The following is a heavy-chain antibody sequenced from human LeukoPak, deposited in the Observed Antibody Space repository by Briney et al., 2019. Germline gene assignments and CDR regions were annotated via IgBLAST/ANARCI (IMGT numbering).Heavy chain of an antibody. J-gene: IGHJ4*02. V-gene: IGHV3-30*18. CDR2: ISYDGSNK. CDR1: GFTFSSYG. CDR3: AKDLWGYYDSSGYSVGLDY. Sequence: GGSLRLSCAASGFTFSSYGMHWVRQAPGKGLEWVAVISYDGSNKYYADSVKGRFTISRDNSKNTLYLQMNSLRAEDTAVYYCAKDLWGYYDSSGYSVGLDYWGQGTRLTVSS. D-gene: IGHD3-22*01.